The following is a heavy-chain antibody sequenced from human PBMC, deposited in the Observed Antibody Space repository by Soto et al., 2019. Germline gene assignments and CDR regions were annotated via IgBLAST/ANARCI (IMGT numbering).Heavy chain of an antibody. D-gene: IGHD5-18*01. Sequence: GASLKISWEGSGYSFTSYWISWVRQMPGKGLEWMGRIDPSDSYNNYSPSFQGHVTISADKSISTAYLQWSSLKASDTAMYYCAKVHTAMAYGMDVWGQGTTVTFSS. CDR2: IDPSDSYN. CDR1: GYSFTSYW. J-gene: IGHJ6*02. CDR3: AKVHTAMAYGMDV. V-gene: IGHV5-10-1*01.